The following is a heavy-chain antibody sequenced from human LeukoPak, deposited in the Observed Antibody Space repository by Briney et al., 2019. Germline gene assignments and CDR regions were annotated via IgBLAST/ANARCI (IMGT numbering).Heavy chain of an antibody. CDR1: RFTFSSYN. CDR3: ARDRDFDSLSTLDAFDI. D-gene: IGHD3-9*01. J-gene: IGHJ3*02. CDR2: INNSRSYI. V-gene: IGHV3-21*01. Sequence: GGSLTLSCAASRFTFSSYNRNWVRQAPGKGLEWVSSINNSRSYIYYADSMNGRFTISRDNAKNSLYLQMNSLRAEDTAVYYCARDRDFDSLSTLDAFDIWGQGTMVTVSS.